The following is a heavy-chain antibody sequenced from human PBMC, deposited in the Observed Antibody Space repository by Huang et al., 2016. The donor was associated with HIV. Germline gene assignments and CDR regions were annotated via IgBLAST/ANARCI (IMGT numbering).Heavy chain of an antibody. CDR1: GCTLRTYA. V-gene: IGHV3-30-3*01. Sequence: QVQLVESGGGVVQPGRSLRLSWAASGCTLRTYARQWVRLAPGKGLEWGAVTSSDGTNKFYSGSVKGRFSIARDNSKNTLYLQMNSLRTDDTAVYYCARDFYNGDSLTRDHWGQGTLVTVAS. CDR3: ARDFYNGDSLTRDH. J-gene: IGHJ4*02. D-gene: IGHD2-21*02. CDR2: TSSDGTNK.